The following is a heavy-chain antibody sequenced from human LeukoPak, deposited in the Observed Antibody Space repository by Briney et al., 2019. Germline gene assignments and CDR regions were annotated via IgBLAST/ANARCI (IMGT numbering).Heavy chain of an antibody. CDR3: ARELQWPRYYFDY. V-gene: IGHV3-33*01. D-gene: IGHD6-19*01. Sequence: AGGSLRLSCAASGFTFSSYGMHWVRQAPGKGLEWVAVIWYDGSNKYYADSVKGRFTISRDNSKNTLYLQMNSLRAEDTAVYYCARELQWPRYYFDYWGQGTLVTVSS. J-gene: IGHJ4*02. CDR2: IWYDGSNK. CDR1: GFTFSSYG.